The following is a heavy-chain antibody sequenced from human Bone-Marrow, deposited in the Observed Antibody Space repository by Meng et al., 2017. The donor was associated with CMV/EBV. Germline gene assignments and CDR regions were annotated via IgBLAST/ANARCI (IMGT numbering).Heavy chain of an antibody. V-gene: IGHV3-30*02. J-gene: IGHJ4*02. CDR3: AKVTANGVY. D-gene: IGHD2-8*01. CDR1: GFIFSNYG. CDR2: IRFDGSNK. Sequence: GGSLRLSCAVSGFIFSNYGMHWVRQAPGKGLEWVAFIRFDGSNKYYVDSVMGRFTISRDNSKNTLYLQMNSLRAEDTAVYYCAKVTANGVYWGRGTLVSVS.